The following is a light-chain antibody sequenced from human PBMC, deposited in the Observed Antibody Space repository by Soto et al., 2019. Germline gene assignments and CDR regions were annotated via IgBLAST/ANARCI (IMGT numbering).Light chain of an antibody. CDR2: GNN. CDR3: QSYDRSLSGSGV. J-gene: IGLJ2*01. V-gene: IGLV1-40*01. Sequence: QAVVTQPPSVSGAPGQRVTISCTGSTSNIGAGYDVHWYQQLPGTAPKLLIYGNNNRPSGVPDRFSGSKSGTSASLAITGLQLEEEADYFCQSYDRSLSGSGVFGGGTKLTVL. CDR1: TSNIGAGYD.